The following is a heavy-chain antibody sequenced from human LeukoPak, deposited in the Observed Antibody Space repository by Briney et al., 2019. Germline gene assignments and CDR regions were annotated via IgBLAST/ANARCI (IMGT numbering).Heavy chain of an antibody. Sequence: GESLTISCKGSGYSLTSYWIGWVRQMPGKGLGWMGIIYPGDSDTRYSPSFQGQVTISADKSISTAYLQWSTLKASDTAMYYCATSLDYGDYFDYWGQGTLVTVSS. D-gene: IGHD4-17*01. CDR3: ATSLDYGDYFDY. CDR1: GYSLTSYW. CDR2: IYPGDSDT. J-gene: IGHJ4*02. V-gene: IGHV5-51*01.